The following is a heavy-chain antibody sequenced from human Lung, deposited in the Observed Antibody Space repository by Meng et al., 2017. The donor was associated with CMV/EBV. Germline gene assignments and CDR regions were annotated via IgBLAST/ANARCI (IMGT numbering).Heavy chain of an antibody. D-gene: IGHD6-25*01. CDR2: ISGGGGTI. V-gene: IGHV3-11*04. CDR3: ARAAFLRNYFDY. J-gene: IGHJ4*02. CDR1: GFMFSDYY. Sequence: GESLKISCAASGFMFSDYYITWIRQAPGKGLEWVSYISGGGGTIYYADSVKGRFIISRDNARNSLYLQMNSLRAEDTAVYYCARAAFLRNYFDYWGQGNMVNVDS.